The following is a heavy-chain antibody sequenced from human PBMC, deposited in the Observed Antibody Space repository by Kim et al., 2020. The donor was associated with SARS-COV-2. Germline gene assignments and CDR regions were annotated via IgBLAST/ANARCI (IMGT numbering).Heavy chain of an antibody. V-gene: IGHV4-30-2*01. Sequence: YNPPLKSRVTISVDRSKNQFSLKLSSVTAADTAVYYCARSCYDSSGCFDYWGQGTLVTVSS. J-gene: IGHJ4*02. CDR3: ARSCYDSSGCFDY. D-gene: IGHD3-22*01.